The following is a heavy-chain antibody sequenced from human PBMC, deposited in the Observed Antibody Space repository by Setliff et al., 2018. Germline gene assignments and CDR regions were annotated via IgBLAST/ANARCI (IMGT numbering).Heavy chain of an antibody. V-gene: IGHV4-61*02. CDR1: GGSLSSGSNY. D-gene: IGHD1-1*01. Sequence: SETLSLTCTVSGGSLSSGSNYWSWIRKPAGKGLEWIGRIHPSGSTNYNPSLKSRVTISVDTSKNQFSLKVSSVTAADTAVYYCARTTGSTHNWLDPWGPGTLVTVSS. J-gene: IGHJ5*02. CDR3: ARTTGSTHNWLDP. CDR2: IHPSGST.